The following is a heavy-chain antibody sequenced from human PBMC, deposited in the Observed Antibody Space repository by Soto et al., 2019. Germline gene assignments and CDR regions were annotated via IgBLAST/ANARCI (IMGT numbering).Heavy chain of an antibody. CDR2: ISAYNGNT. Sequence: ASVKVSCKDSGYTFISHGISWVRQAPGQGLEWMGWISAYNGNTKYAQKLQGRVFMTTDTSTKIAYMELRSLRSDDTAVYYCARGKYSSSWYPWFDPWGQGTLDTVSS. D-gene: IGHD6-13*01. J-gene: IGHJ5*02. CDR3: ARGKYSSSWYPWFDP. CDR1: GYTFISHG. V-gene: IGHV1-18*01.